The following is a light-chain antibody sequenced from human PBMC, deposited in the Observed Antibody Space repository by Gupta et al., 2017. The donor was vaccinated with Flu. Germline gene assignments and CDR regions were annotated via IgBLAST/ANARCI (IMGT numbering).Light chain of an antibody. V-gene: IGLV1-40*01. CDR1: NTNIWACYE. CDR2: ITT. Sequence: NTNIWACYELHCYRQLPGTAPKLIVSITTNGPSGGPDRFSGSSSRTSASLAFARLQSDDEAPYYCQSYDITLSAVFGGTTRLTVL. CDR3: QSYDITLSAV. J-gene: IGLJ3*02.